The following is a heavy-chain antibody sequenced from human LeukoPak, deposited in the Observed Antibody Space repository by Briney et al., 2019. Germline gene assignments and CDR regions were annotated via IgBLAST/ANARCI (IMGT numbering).Heavy chain of an antibody. CDR3: ARDLLGYSYDAYYFDF. CDR1: GFTFSSYG. J-gene: IGHJ4*02. D-gene: IGHD5-18*01. Sequence: GRSLRLSCAASGFTFSSYGMHWVRQAPGKGLDWVAVIWYDGSKKYHADSVKGRFTISRDNSKNTLYLQMNSLRAEDTAVYYCARDLLGYSYDAYYFDFWGQGTLVTVSS. CDR2: IWYDGSKK. V-gene: IGHV3-33*08.